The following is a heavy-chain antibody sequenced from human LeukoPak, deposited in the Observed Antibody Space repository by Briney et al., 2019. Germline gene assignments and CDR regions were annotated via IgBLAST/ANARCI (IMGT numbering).Heavy chain of an antibody. CDR1: GFTFSTSD. V-gene: IGHV3-13*01. CDR2: IGFAGDT. D-gene: IGHD5-18*01. Sequence: PGGSLRLSCAASGFTFSTSDMHWVRQPTGRNLEWVSAIGFAGDTYYADSLKGRFTISRENAKNSLYLQMSNLRAGDTAVYYCARARDVDTDAFDIWGQGTMVTVSS. J-gene: IGHJ3*02. CDR3: ARARDVDTDAFDI.